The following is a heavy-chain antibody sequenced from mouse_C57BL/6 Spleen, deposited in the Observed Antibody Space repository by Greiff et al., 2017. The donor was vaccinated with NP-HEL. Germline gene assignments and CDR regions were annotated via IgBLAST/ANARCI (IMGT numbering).Heavy chain of an antibody. CDR3: ARSPPSYGSSFHWYFDV. Sequence: VQLQQSGAELVKPGASVKISCKASGYAFSSYWMNWVKQRPGKGLEWIGQIYPGDGDTNYNGKFKGKATLTADKSSSTAYMQLSSLTSEDSAVDFCARSPPSYGSSFHWYFDVWGTGTTVTVSS. V-gene: IGHV1-80*01. D-gene: IGHD1-1*01. CDR1: GYAFSSYW. J-gene: IGHJ1*03. CDR2: IYPGDGDT.